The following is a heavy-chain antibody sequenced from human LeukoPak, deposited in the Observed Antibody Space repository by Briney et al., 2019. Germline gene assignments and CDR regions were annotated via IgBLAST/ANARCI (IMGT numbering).Heavy chain of an antibody. CDR2: INHSGST. J-gene: IGHJ4*02. D-gene: IGHD2-21*02. V-gene: IGHV4-34*01. CDR1: GGSFSGYD. CDR3: ARKDGVTAINY. Sequence: SESLSLTCSVYGGSFSGYDWSWIRQPPGKGLEWIGEINHSGSTNYNPSLKSRVTISVDTSKNQFSLKLSSVTAADTAVYYCARKDGVTAINYWGQGTLVTVSS.